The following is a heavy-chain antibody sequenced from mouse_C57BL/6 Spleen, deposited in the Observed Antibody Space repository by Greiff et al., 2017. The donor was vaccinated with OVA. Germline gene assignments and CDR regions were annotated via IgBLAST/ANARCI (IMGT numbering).Heavy chain of an antibody. V-gene: IGHV1-69*01. Sequence: VQLQQPGAELVMPGASVKLSCKASGYTFTSYLMHWVKQRPGQGLEWIGEIDPSDSYTNYNQKFKGKSTLTVDKSSSTAYMQLSSLTSEDSAVYYCARTPYYYGSSYDAMDYWGQGTSVTVSS. CDR1: GYTFTSYL. J-gene: IGHJ4*01. CDR2: IDPSDSYT. CDR3: ARTPYYYGSSYDAMDY. D-gene: IGHD1-1*01.